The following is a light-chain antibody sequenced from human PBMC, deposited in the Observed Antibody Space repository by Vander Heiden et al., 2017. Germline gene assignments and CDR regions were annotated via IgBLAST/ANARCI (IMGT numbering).Light chain of an antibody. Sequence: DIQMTQSPSSLSASVGDRVTITCRASQSISSYLHWYQQKPGKAPKLLIYAASSLQSGVPSRFSGSGSGTDFTLTISRLQPEDFATYYCQQSDSTSWTFGQGTKVEIK. CDR3: QQSDSTSWT. J-gene: IGKJ1*01. CDR2: AAS. V-gene: IGKV1-39*01. CDR1: QSISSY.